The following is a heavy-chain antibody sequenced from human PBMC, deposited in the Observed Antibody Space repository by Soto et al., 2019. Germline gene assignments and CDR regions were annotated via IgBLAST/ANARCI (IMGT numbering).Heavy chain of an antibody. J-gene: IGHJ4*01. V-gene: IGHV4-59*12. Sequence: PSETLSLTCTVSGGSIRDYYWGWIRQSPGKGLEWIGYIYYTGTTQYNPSLKSRVTISVDTSKNQFSLKLNSVTAADTAVYYCARTAGTFDYWG. CDR1: GGSIRDYY. CDR2: IYYTGTT. D-gene: IGHD6-19*01. CDR3: ARTAGTFDY.